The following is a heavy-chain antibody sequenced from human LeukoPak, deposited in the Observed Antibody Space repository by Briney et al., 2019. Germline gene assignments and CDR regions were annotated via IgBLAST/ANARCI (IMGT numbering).Heavy chain of an antibody. J-gene: IGHJ5*02. CDR3: ARDPALTMVRGVPRNWFDP. V-gene: IGHV1-2*02. D-gene: IGHD3-10*01. Sequence: ASVKVSCKASGYTFTGYYMHWVRQAPGQGLEWMGWINPNSGGTNYAQKFQGRVTMIRDTSISTAYMELSRLRSDDTAVYYCARDPALTMVRGVPRNWFDPWGQGTLVTVSS. CDR2: INPNSGGT. CDR1: GYTFTGYY.